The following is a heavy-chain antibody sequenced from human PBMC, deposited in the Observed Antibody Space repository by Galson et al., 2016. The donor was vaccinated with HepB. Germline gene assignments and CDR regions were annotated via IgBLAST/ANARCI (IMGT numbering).Heavy chain of an antibody. V-gene: IGHV1-69*13. CDR1: GGTFSSYP. CDR3: ARQGAPAGVAFDT. J-gene: IGHJ3*02. Sequence: SVKVSCKASGGTFSSYPINWVRQAPGQGLEWMGGIIPIFGTTDYAQKFQGRVMITADESASIAYMEVSSLRSEDTAVYYCARQGAPAGVAFDTWGQGTMVTVSS. CDR2: IIPIFGTT. D-gene: IGHD6-13*01.